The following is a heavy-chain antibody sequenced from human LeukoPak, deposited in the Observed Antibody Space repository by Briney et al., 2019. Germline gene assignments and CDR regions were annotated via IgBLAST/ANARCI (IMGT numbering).Heavy chain of an antibody. D-gene: IGHD6-19*01. J-gene: IGHJ4*02. CDR2: INPNSGGT. CDR3: ARDLSGWYYFDY. CDR1: GYTFTGYY. V-gene: IGHV1-2*02. Sequence: ASVKVSCKASGYTFTGYYMYWVRQAPGQGLEWMGWINPNSGGTNYAQKFQGRVTMTRDTSISTAYMELSRLRSDDTAVYYCARDLSGWYYFDYWGQGTLVTVSS.